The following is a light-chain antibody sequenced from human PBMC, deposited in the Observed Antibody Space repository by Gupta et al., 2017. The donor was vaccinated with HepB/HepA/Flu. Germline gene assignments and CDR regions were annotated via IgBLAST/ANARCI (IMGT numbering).Light chain of an antibody. CDR2: YDY. CDR3: QVRDSRSDHRV. CDR1: NIGSKS. V-gene: IGLV3-21*01. J-gene: IGLJ3*02. Sequence: SYVLTQPPSVSVAPGQTARITCGENNIGSKSVHWYQQKPGQAPVLVIYYDYERPSGIPDRFSGSNSGNTATLTIRRVEAGDEADYYCQVRDSRSDHRVFGGGTKLTVL.